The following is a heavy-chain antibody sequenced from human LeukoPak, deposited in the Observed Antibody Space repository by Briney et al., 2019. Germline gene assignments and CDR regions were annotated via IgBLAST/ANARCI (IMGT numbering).Heavy chain of an antibody. J-gene: IGHJ3*02. CDR3: VREANLYSTSWYKAFDI. CDR2: ISV. D-gene: IGHD6-13*01. V-gene: IGHV1-18*04. CDR1: GYTFTNYD. Sequence: GASVKVSCKASGYTFTNYDINWVRQAPGQGLEWMRWISVDYAQRLQARVTMTTDTSTSTAYMELRNLRSDDTAAYYCVREANLYSTSWYKAFDIWGQGTMVTVSS.